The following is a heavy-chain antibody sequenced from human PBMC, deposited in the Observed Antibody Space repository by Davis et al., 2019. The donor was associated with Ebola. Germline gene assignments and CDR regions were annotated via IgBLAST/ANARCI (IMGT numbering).Heavy chain of an antibody. CDR1: GLNFNHYA. CDR2: VSSDGGTT. V-gene: IGHV3-23*01. J-gene: IGHJ6*02. Sequence: GGSLRLSCTASGLNFNHYAMNCVRQAPGKGLEWVSGVSSDGGTTDYAESVRGRFAISRDNSKNTLYLQMNSLTDEDTAIYYCAKSANSKYSSSADYYHGMDVWGQGTTVTVAS. D-gene: IGHD6-6*01. CDR3: AKSANSKYSSSADYYHGMDV.